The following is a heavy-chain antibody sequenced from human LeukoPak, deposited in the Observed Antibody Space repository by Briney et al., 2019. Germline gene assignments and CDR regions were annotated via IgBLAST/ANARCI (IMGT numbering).Heavy chain of an antibody. V-gene: IGHV3-30*03. J-gene: IGHJ3*02. CDR2: ISYDGSNK. CDR3: ARVPAGVIGMKDAFDI. Sequence: PGRSLRLSCAASGFTFSYYGIHWVRQAPGKGLEWVAVISYDGSNKYYGDSVKGRFTISRDNSKNTLYLQMNSLRAEDTAVYYCARVPAGVIGMKDAFDIWGQGTMVTVSS. D-gene: IGHD3-16*02. CDR1: GFTFSYYG.